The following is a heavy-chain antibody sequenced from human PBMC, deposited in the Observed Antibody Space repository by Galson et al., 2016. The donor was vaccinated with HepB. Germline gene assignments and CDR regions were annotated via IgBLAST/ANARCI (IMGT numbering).Heavy chain of an antibody. CDR2: IKTDGSAT. CDR1: GFTFSSYW. Sequence: SLRPSCAASGFTFSSYWMHWVRQAPGKGLVWVSQIKTDGSATDYADSVKGRFTVSRDNAKNTLYLQMNSLRADDTAVYYCARGYRYGLDYWGQGTLATVSS. CDR3: ARGYRYGLDY. D-gene: IGHD5-18*01. J-gene: IGHJ4*02. V-gene: IGHV3-74*01.